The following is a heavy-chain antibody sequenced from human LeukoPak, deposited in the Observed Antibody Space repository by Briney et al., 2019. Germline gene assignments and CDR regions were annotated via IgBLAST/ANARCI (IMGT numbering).Heavy chain of an antibody. D-gene: IGHD3-16*01. Sequence: GGSLRLSCAASGLSFSSFAMSWVRQGPARGLEWVSSIRGNGDTFYADSVKGRFTLSSDSSTNTVYIQLNNLRVEDTAIYYCARASWVSSTDAVRWGQGTLGTVSS. J-gene: IGHJ4*02. CDR2: IRGNGDT. V-gene: IGHV3-23*01. CDR1: GLSFSSFA. CDR3: ARASWVSSTDAVR.